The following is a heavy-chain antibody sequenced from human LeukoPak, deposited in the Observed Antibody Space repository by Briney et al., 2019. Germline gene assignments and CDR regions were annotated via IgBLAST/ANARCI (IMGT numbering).Heavy chain of an antibody. CDR2: ISPSGSLI. V-gene: IGHV3-21*01. CDR1: GFSFNGYG. D-gene: IGHD5-18*01. Sequence: TGGSLRLSCLASGFSFNGYGMHWVRQAPGKGLEWVSSISPSGSLISYADSVKGRFTISRDNTNNSVYLQMSSLRVEDTGVYYCASTPLKIQPAAWGQGTLVAVSS. J-gene: IGHJ4*02. CDR3: ASTPLKIQPAA.